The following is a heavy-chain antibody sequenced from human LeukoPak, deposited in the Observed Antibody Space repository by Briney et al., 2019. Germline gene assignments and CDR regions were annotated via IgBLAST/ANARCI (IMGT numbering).Heavy chain of an antibody. CDR2: ISTSSSYI. Sequence: GGSLRLSCAASGFIFSSYSMNWVRQAPGKGLEWVSSISTSSSYIYYADSVKGRFTISRDNANNSLYLQMNSLSAEDTAAYYCARLFTSGWYNWFDPWGQGTLVTVSS. V-gene: IGHV3-21*01. D-gene: IGHD2-2*01. CDR3: ARLFTSGWYNWFDP. J-gene: IGHJ5*02. CDR1: GFIFSSYS.